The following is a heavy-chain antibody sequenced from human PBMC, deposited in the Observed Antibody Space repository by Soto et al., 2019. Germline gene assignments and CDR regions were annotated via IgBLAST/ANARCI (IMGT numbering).Heavy chain of an antibody. J-gene: IGHJ5*02. CDR3: ATVREPFGVVPQNWFDP. D-gene: IGHD3-3*01. V-gene: IGHV1-24*01. Sequence: ASVKVSCKASGYTFTGYYMHWVRQETGQGLEWMGGFDPEDGETIYAQKFQGRVTMTEDTSTDTAYMELSSLRSEDTAVYYCATVREPFGVVPQNWFDPWGQGTLVTVSS. CDR2: FDPEDGET. CDR1: GYTFTGYY.